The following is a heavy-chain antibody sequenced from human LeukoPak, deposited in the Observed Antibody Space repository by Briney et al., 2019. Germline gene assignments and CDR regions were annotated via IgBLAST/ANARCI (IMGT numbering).Heavy chain of an antibody. CDR3: ARPSIPSAAASALDI. Sequence: SETLSLTCSVSGSSISTYYWTWIRQPPGKGLEWIWYIYYTGSTNYNPSLKSRATMSVDTSKSQLSLKMTSVTAADTAVYYCARPSIPSAAASALDIWGQGTMVTVSS. D-gene: IGHD2-2*01. CDR2: IYYTGST. J-gene: IGHJ3*02. V-gene: IGHV4-59*08. CDR1: GSSISTYY.